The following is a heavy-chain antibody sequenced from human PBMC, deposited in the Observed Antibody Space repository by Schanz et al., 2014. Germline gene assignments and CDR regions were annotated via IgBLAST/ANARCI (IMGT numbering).Heavy chain of an antibody. Sequence: QVQLVQSGAEVKKPGASVTVSCKASGYTFTSSGFSWVRQAPGQGLEWMGWINGYNAHTNYAQKFQGRVTMTTDTSTSTVYMELRSLRSDDTAVYSCARAAYGGYTSTPLRYWGQGTLVTVSS. CDR1: GYTFTSSG. V-gene: IGHV1-18*01. CDR3: ARAAYGGYTSTPLRY. J-gene: IGHJ4*02. CDR2: INGYNAHT. D-gene: IGHD5-12*01.